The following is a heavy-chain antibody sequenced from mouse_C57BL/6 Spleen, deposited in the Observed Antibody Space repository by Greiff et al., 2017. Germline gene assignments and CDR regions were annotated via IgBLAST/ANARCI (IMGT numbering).Heavy chain of an antibody. V-gene: IGHV1-15*01. Sequence: VQLVESGAELVRPGASVTLSCKASGYTFTDYEMHWVKQTPVHGLEWIGALDPETGGTAYNQKFKGKAILTADKSSSTAYMELRSLTSEDSAVYYCTRSGFYGSMYFDVWGTGTTVTVSS. CDR1: GYTFTDYE. CDR3: TRSGFYGSMYFDV. D-gene: IGHD1-1*01. J-gene: IGHJ1*03. CDR2: LDPETGGT.